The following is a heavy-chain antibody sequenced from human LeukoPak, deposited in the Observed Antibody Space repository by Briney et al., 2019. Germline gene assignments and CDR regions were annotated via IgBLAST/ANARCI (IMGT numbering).Heavy chain of an antibody. CDR2: ISSDGSNT. V-gene: IGHV3-74*01. D-gene: IGHD2-15*01. CDR3: AKCFGVVVVAAIPDY. Sequence: GGSLRLSCAASGFTFSSFWMHWARQDAGKGLGWVARISSDGSNTIYADSVKGRFTISRDNSKNTLYLQMNSLRAEDTAVYYCAKCFGVVVVAAIPDYWGQGTLVTVSS. J-gene: IGHJ4*02. CDR1: GFTFSSFW.